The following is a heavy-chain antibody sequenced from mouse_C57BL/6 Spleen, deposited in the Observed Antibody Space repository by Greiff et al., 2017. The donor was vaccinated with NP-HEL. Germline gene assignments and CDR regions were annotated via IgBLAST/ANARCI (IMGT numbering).Heavy chain of an antibody. Sequence: QVQLQQPGAELVKPGASVKMSCKASGYTFTSYWITWVKQRPGQGLEWIGDIYPGSGSTNYNEKFKSKATLTVDTSSSTAYMQLSSLTSEYSAFYYCARKRYSWFAYWGQGTLVTVSA. CDR3: ARKRYSWFAY. CDR1: GYTFTSYW. CDR2: IYPGSGST. V-gene: IGHV1-55*01. J-gene: IGHJ3*01. D-gene: IGHD1-1*01.